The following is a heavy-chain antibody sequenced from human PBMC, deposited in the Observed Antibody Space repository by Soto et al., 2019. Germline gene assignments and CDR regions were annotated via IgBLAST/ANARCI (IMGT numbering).Heavy chain of an antibody. CDR3: ARDPPSYYYDTSGYN. J-gene: IGHJ4*02. D-gene: IGHD3-22*01. CDR1: GGTFSSYA. V-gene: IGHV1-69*12. Sequence: QVQLVQSGAEVKKPGSSVKVSCKASGGTFSSYAINWVRQAPGQGLEWMGGIIPIFGTPNYAQKFQGRVTXAADGSTSTAYMELSSLISEDTGVYYCARDPPSYYYDTSGYNWGQGTLVTVSS. CDR2: IIPIFGTP.